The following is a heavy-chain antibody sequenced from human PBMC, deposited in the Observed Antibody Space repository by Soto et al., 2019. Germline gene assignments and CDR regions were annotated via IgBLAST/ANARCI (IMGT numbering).Heavy chain of an antibody. CDR1: GYTFTSYA. Sequence: QVQLVQSGAEEKKPGASVKVSCKASGYTFTSYAMHWVRQAPGQRLEWMGWINAGNGNTKYSQKFQGRVTITRDTSASTAYLELSNLRPEDTAVYYWARVVYSSGWYFSDAFDIWGQGTMVTVSS. V-gene: IGHV1-3*05. D-gene: IGHD6-19*01. CDR2: INAGNGNT. J-gene: IGHJ3*02. CDR3: ARVVYSSGWYFSDAFDI.